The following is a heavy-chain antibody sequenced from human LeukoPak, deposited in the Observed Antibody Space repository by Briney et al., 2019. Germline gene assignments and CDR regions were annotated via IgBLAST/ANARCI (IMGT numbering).Heavy chain of an antibody. V-gene: IGHV4-4*02. CDR1: GDSINSLDL. CDR3: AGLVGRYSSGLYYYYFDY. CDR2: MYLSGTT. D-gene: IGHD3-22*01. Sequence: SETLSLTCTVSGDSINSLDLWSWVRQPPGQGLEWIGEMYLSGTTHSNPSVKSRATISIDKSKNQFFLNLSSVTAADTAVYYCAGLVGRYSSGLYYYYFDYWGQGTLVTVSS. J-gene: IGHJ4*02.